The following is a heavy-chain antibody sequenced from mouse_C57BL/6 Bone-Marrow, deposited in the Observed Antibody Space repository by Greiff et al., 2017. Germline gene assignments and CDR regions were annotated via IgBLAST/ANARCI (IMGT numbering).Heavy chain of an antibody. CDR2: INPNYGTT. D-gene: IGHD2-4*01. CDR1: GYSFTDYN. CDR3: ARGYDYNYAMDY. Sequence: EVKVVESGPELVKPGASVKISCKASGYSFTDYNMNWVKQSNGKSLEWIGVINPNYGTTSYNQKFKGKATLTVDPSSSTAYMQLNSLTSEDSAVYYCARGYDYNYAMDYWGQGTSVTVSS. V-gene: IGHV1-39*01. J-gene: IGHJ4*01.